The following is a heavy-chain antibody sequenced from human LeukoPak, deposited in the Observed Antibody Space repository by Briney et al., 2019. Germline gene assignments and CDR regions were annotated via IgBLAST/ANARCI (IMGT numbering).Heavy chain of an antibody. J-gene: IGHJ4*02. CDR3: AKLLRLITSAAGY. CDR2: ISGSGGST. D-gene: IGHD2-15*01. V-gene: IGHV3-23*01. CDR1: EFTFSSYA. Sequence: GGSLRLSCAASEFTFSSYAMSWVRQAPGKGLEWVSGISGSGGSTNYADSVKGRFTISRDNSKNTLYLQMNSLRAEDTALYYCAKLLRLITSAAGYWGQGTLVTVSS.